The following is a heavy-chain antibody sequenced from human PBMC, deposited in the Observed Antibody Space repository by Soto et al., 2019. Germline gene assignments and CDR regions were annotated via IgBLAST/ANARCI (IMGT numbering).Heavy chain of an antibody. Sequence: QVQLQESGPGLVKPSQTLSLTCTVSGGSISSGGYYWSWIRQHPGKGLEWIGYIYYSGSTYYNPSIKSRVTISVDTSKNQFSLKLSSVTASDTAVYYCARRTRATTVTTWGQGTLVTVSS. CDR3: ARRTRATTVTT. V-gene: IGHV4-31*03. D-gene: IGHD4-4*01. CDR2: IYYSGST. CDR1: GGSISSGGYY. J-gene: IGHJ5*02.